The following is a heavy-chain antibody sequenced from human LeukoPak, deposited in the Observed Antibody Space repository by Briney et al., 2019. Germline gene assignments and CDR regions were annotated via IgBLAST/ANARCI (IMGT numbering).Heavy chain of an antibody. V-gene: IGHV3-30-3*01. Sequence: SGRSLRLSCAASGFTFSSYAMHWVRQALGKGLEWVAVISYDGSNKYYADSVKGRFTISRDNSKNTLYLQMNSLRAEDTAVYYCARRYCSSTSCYGIDYWGQGTLVTVSS. CDR2: ISYDGSNK. CDR1: GFTFSSYA. D-gene: IGHD2-2*01. CDR3: ARRYCSSTSCYGIDY. J-gene: IGHJ4*02.